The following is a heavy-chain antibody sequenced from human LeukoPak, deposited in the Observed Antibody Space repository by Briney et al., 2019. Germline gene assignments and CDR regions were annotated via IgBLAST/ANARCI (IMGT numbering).Heavy chain of an antibody. CDR2: FDPEDGET. CDR3: ATYYYDSSAQVGYFDY. V-gene: IGHV1-24*01. CDR1: GYTLTELS. Sequence: GASVKVSCKVSGYTLTELSMHWVRQAPGKGLEWMGGFDPEDGETIYAQKFQGRVTMTEDTSIDTAYMELSSLRSEDTAVYYCATYYYDSSAQVGYFDYWGQGTLVTVSS. J-gene: IGHJ4*02. D-gene: IGHD3-22*01.